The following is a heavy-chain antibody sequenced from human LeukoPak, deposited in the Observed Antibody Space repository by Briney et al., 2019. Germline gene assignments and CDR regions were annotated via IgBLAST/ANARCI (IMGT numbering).Heavy chain of an antibody. D-gene: IGHD6-19*01. V-gene: IGHV4-4*07. CDR3: ARNTRSGPVYYYYMDV. CDR1: GGSISSYY. Sequence: PSETLSLTRTVSGGSISSYYWSWIRQPAGKGLEWIGRIYTSGSTNYNPSLKSRVTMSVDTSKNQFSLKLSSVTAADTAVYYCARNTRSGPVYYYYMDVWGKGTTVTVSS. J-gene: IGHJ6*03. CDR2: IYTSGST.